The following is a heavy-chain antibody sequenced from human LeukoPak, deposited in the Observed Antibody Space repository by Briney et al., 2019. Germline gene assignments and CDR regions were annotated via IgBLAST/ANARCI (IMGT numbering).Heavy chain of an antibody. CDR2: IYYSGST. Sequence: SQTLSLTCTVSGGSISSGGYYWSWIRQHPGKGLEWIGYIYYSGSTYYNPSLKSRVTISVDTSKNQFSLKLSSVTAADTAVYYCAKSPIVLRFLEWYFDYWGQGTLVTVSS. D-gene: IGHD3-3*01. V-gene: IGHV4-31*03. CDR1: GGSISSGGYY. CDR3: AKSPIVLRFLEWYFDY. J-gene: IGHJ4*02.